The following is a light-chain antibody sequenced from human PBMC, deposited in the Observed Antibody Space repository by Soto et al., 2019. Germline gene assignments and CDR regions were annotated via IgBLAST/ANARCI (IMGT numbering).Light chain of an antibody. Sequence: QSALTQPASVSGSPGQSITISCTGTSSDVGAYNFVSWHQQHPGKAPKLMIYNVYDRPSGISYRFSGYKSGNTASLTISGIQGEDEADYYCSAYTVSRTYVFATGAKVTVL. CDR2: NVY. J-gene: IGLJ1*01. CDR3: SAYTVSRTYV. CDR1: SSDVGAYNF. V-gene: IGLV2-14*03.